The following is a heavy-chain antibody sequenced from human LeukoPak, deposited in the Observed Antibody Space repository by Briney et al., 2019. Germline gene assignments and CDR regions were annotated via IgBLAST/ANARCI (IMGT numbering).Heavy chain of an antibody. J-gene: IGHJ4*02. CDR2: IRRKTNNYAT. V-gene: IGHV3-73*01. CDR1: GFTFISSA. D-gene: IGHD5-12*01. Sequence: PTGGSLMLSWAASGFTFISSAIRWVRQGSGKGLEGVGHIRRKTNNYATAYAASVKGRVTISRDDSKNTAYLQMDSLKPEETAVYYCTRHGGGDAGYAVFDNWGEGTLVSVSS. CDR3: TRHGGGDAGYAVFDN.